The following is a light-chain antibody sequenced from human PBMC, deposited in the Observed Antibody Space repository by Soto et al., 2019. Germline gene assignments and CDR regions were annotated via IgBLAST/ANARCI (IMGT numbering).Light chain of an antibody. CDR1: SSNIGAGYD. V-gene: IGLV1-40*01. Sequence: QSVLTQPPSVSGAPGQGVTISCAGTSSNIGAGYDVHWYQQVPGTAPKLLIYTNSNRPSGVHDRFSGSKSGTSASLAITGLPAADEADYYCQSYDSSLSALVFGGGTKLTVL. CDR3: QSYDSSLSALV. J-gene: IGLJ3*02. CDR2: TNS.